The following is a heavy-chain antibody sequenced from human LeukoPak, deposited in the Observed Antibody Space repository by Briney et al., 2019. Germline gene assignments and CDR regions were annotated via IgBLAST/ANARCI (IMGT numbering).Heavy chain of an antibody. CDR3: ARGKNCYDSSGYYYYFDY. D-gene: IGHD3-22*01. V-gene: IGHV3-7*01. CDR2: IKQDGSEK. CDR1: GFTFSSYW. J-gene: IGHJ4*02. Sequence: GGSLRLSCAASGFTFSSYWMSWVRQAPGKGLEWVANIKQDGSEKYYVDSVKGRFTISRDNAKNSLYLQMNSLRAEDTAVYYCARGKNCYDSSGYYYYFDYWGQGTLVTVSS.